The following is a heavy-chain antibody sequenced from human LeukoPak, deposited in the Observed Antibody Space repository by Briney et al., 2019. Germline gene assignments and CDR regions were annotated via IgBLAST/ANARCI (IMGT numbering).Heavy chain of an antibody. D-gene: IGHD3-10*01. Sequence: GGSLRLSCAASGFTFRNYVIHWVRQAPGKRLEWAAVTSSDLNVKLYADSVKGRFTISRDNSRSTLYLQMNSLRPEDTAIYYCAREGYYGSGSPPSLYFDYWGQGTLVTVSS. CDR1: GFTFRNYV. CDR3: AREGYYGSGSPPSLYFDY. V-gene: IGHV3-30-3*01. J-gene: IGHJ4*02. CDR2: TSSDLNVK.